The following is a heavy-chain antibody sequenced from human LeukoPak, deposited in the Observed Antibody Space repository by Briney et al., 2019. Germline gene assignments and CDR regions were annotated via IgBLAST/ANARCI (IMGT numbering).Heavy chain of an antibody. CDR2: IYHSGST. J-gene: IGHJ4*02. D-gene: IGHD1-1*01. V-gene: IGHV4-30-2*01. CDR1: GGSISSGDYS. CDR3: ARDSGRFGY. Sequence: PSQTLSLTCAVSGGSISSGDYSWRWIRQPPGKGLEWIGYIYHSGSTYYNPSLKSRVTISVDRSKNQCSLKLSSVTAADTAVYYCARDSGRFGYWGQGTLVTVSS.